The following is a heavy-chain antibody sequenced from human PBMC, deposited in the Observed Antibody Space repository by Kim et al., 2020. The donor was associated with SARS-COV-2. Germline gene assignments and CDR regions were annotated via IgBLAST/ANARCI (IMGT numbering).Heavy chain of an antibody. J-gene: IGHJ6*02. CDR1: GGTFSSYA. V-gene: IGHV1-69*13. D-gene: IGHD3-3*01. CDR2: IIPIFGTA. Sequence: SVKVSCKASGGTFSSYAISWVRQAPGQGLEWMGGIIPIFGTANYAQKFQGRVTITADESTSTAYMEMSSLRSEDTAVYYCARGEGFLEWPYYYGMDVWGQGTTVTVSS. CDR3: ARGEGFLEWPYYYGMDV.